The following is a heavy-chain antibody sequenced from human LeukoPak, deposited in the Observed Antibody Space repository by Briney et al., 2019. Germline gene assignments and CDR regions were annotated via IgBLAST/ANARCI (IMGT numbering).Heavy chain of an antibody. V-gene: IGHV4-59*08. CDR1: GGSISSYY. Sequence: SETLSLTCTVSGGSISSYYWSWIRQPPGQGLEWIGYIYYSGSTDYNPSLKSRVTVSVDTSKNQFSLKLSSVTAADTAVYYCTRQRWHSGYDLYFDNWGQGTLVTVSS. CDR2: IYYSGST. J-gene: IGHJ4*02. D-gene: IGHD5-12*01. CDR3: TRQRWHSGYDLYFDN.